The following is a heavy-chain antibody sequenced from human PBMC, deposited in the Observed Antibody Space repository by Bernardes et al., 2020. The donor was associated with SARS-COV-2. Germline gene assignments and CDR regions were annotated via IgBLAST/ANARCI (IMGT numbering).Heavy chain of an antibody. CDR3: ARRYSGSYSWDYYFDY. J-gene: IGHJ4*02. V-gene: IGHV5-51*01. CDR2: IYPGDSDT. CDR1: GYSFTRYW. Sequence: GGCLKTTSKGAGYSFTRYWIGWVRPIPGKGLEWLGIIYPGDSDTRYSPSFQGQVTISADKSISTAYLQWSSLKASDTAMYYCARRYSGSYSWDYYFDYWGQGTLVTVSS. D-gene: IGHD1-26*01.